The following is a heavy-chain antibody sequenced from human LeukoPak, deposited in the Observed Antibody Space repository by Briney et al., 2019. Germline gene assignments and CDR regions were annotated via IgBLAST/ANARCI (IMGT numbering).Heavy chain of an antibody. CDR1: GGSISSGGYY. J-gene: IGHJ4*02. CDR2: IYYSGST. Sequence: SQTLSLTCTVSGGSISSGGYYWSWIRQHPGKGLEWIGYIYYSGSTYYNPSLKSRVTISVGTSKNQFSLKLSSVAAADTAVYYCARDVPYSGYDLYFDYWGQGTLVTVSS. CDR3: ARDVPYSGYDLYFDY. D-gene: IGHD5-12*01. V-gene: IGHV4-31*03.